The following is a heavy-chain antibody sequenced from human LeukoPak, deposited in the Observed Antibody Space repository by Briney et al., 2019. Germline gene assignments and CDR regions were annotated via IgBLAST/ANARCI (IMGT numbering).Heavy chain of an antibody. CDR1: GYTFINYG. Sequence: ASVKVSCKASGYTFINYGITWVRQAPGQGLEWMGWVNAYNGDTNYGQNFQGRVTVTTDTSTSTGYMEVKSLRSDDTAVYYCARVTLHDYGSGRYAFDIWGQETMVTVSS. D-gene: IGHD3-10*01. CDR2: VNAYNGDT. V-gene: IGHV1-18*01. J-gene: IGHJ3*02. CDR3: ARVTLHDYGSGRYAFDI.